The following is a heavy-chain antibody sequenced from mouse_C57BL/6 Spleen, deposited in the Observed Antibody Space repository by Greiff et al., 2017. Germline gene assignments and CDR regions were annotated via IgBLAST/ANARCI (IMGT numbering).Heavy chain of an antibody. CDR3: ARGVTTVVAP. CDR2: ILPGSGST. J-gene: IGHJ4*01. V-gene: IGHV1-9*01. D-gene: IGHD1-1*01. Sequence: VQLQQSGAELMKPGASVKLSCKATGYTFTGYWIEWVKQRPGHGLEWIGEILPGSGSTNYTEKFKGKATFTADTYSNTAYMQLSSLTTEDSAIYYCARGVTTVVAPWGQGTSVTVSS. CDR1: GYTFTGYW.